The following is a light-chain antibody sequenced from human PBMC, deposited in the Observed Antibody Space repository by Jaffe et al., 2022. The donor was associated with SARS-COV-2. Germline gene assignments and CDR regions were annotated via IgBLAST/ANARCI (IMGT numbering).Light chain of an antibody. CDR2: TAS. J-gene: IGKJ2*01. V-gene: IGKV1-33*01. Sequence: DIQMTQSPSSLSASVGDRVTITCQASQDISNYLNWYQQRPGKAPRLLIYTASNLETGVPSRFSGSGSGTDFTFTISSLQPEDIATYYCQQYANLPYTFGQGTKLEIK. CDR1: QDISNY. CDR3: QQYANLPYT.